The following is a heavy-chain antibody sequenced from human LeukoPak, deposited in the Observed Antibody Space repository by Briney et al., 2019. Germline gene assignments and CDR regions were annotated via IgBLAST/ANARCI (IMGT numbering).Heavy chain of an antibody. V-gene: IGHV4-34*01. CDR2: IYYSGST. Sequence: PSETLSLTCAVYGGSFSGYYWGWIRQPPGKGLEWVGGIYYSGSTYYNPSLKSRVTISVDTSKSQFSLRLSSVTAADTAVYYCVRTYSIGWSTGVFDIWGQGTMVTVSS. J-gene: IGHJ3*02. CDR3: VRTYSIGWSTGVFDI. CDR1: GGSFSGYY. D-gene: IGHD6-19*01.